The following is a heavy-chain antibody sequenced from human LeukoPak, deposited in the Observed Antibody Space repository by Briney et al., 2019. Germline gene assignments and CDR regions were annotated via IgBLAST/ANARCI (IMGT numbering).Heavy chain of an antibody. D-gene: IGHD3-3*01. CDR3: AREVFGNDFWSGYYNPWFDP. J-gene: IGHJ5*02. CDR1: GGSISSSSYY. V-gene: IGHV4-39*07. CDR2: IYYSGST. Sequence: SETLSLTCTVSGGSISSSSYYWGWIRQPPGKGLEWIGSIYYSGSTYYNPSLKSRVTISVDTSKNQFSLKLSSVTAADTAVYYCAREVFGNDFWSGYYNPWFDPWGQGTLVTVSS.